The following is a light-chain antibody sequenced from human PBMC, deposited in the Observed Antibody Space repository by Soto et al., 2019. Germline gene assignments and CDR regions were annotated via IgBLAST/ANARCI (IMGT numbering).Light chain of an antibody. Sequence: EIVLTQSPATLSLSPGERATLSCRASQSVDINLAWFQQKPGQAPRLLIYDASDRAAGIPARFSGSGSGTDFTLTISSLEPEDFAVYYCQQRSSWPPGYTFGQGTKLEI. J-gene: IGKJ2*01. CDR2: DAS. CDR1: QSVDIN. CDR3: QQRSSWPPGYT. V-gene: IGKV3-11*01.